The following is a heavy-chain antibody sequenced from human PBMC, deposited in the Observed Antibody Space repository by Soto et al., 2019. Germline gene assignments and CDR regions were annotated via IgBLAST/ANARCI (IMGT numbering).Heavy chain of an antibody. CDR3: ARIPYYYDSSGYLFDY. J-gene: IGHJ4*02. CDR2: IDWDDDK. V-gene: IGHV2-70*01. CDR1: GFSLSTSGMC. D-gene: IGHD3-22*01. Sequence: SGPTLVNPTQTLTLTCTFSGFSLSTSGMCVSWIRQPPGKALEWLALIDWDDDKYYSTSLKTRLTISKDTSKNQVVLTMTNMDPVDTATYYCARIPYYYDSSGYLFDYWGQGTLVTVSS.